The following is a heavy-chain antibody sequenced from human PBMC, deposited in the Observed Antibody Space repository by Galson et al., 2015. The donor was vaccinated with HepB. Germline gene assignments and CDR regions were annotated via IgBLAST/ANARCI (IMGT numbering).Heavy chain of an antibody. Sequence: SLRLSCAASGFTVSTNYMSWVRQAPGKGLDWVSVIYSGGNTYYADSVKGRFTISRDSSKNTLYLQMNSLRAEDTAVYYCARVIVGGTTDAFDIWGQGTMVTVSS. CDR2: IYSGGNT. CDR3: ARVIVGGTTDAFDI. V-gene: IGHV3-66*01. D-gene: IGHD1-26*01. J-gene: IGHJ3*02. CDR1: GFTVSTNY.